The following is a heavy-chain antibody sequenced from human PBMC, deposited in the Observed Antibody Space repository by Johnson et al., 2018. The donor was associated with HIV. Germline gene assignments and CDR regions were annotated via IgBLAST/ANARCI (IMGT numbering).Heavy chain of an antibody. Sequence: QVQLVESGGGLVQPGGSLRLSCAASGFTFSDYYMSWIRQAPGKGLEWVSYISSSGSTIYYADSVKGRFTISRDNAKNSLYLQMNSLRAEDTAVYYCARSLRRLQRVFDAFDMWGQGTMVTVSS. CDR3: ARSLRRLQRVFDAFDM. CDR2: ISSSGSTI. V-gene: IGHV3-11*04. CDR1: GFTFSDYY. D-gene: IGHD4-11*01. J-gene: IGHJ3*02.